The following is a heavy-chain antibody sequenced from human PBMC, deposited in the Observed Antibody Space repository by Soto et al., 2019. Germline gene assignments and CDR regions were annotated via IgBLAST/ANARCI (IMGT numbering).Heavy chain of an antibody. CDR3: ASSPDTLTGYPTYYGMDV. D-gene: IGHD3-9*01. V-gene: IGHV4-31*03. J-gene: IGHJ6*02. CDR1: GGSISSGGYY. Sequence: QVQLQESGPGLVKPSQTLSLTCIVSGGSISSGGYYWSWVRQHPGKGLEWIGYIYYTGSTYYNPALKSRVTISADTSKNQFSLNLSSVTAADTAVYYCASSPDTLTGYPTYYGMDVWGQGTTVTVSS. CDR2: IYYTGST.